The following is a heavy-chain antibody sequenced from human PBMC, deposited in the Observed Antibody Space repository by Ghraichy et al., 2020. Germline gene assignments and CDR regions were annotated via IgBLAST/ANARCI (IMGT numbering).Heavy chain of an antibody. Sequence: ASVKVSCKASGYTFSDYYIHWVRQAPGQGLEWMGWINANSGGTKYAHKFQGWAAMTSDTSISTAYMELTRLTSDDTAVYYCARGGYSTCWYDSGYYGVDVWGQGTTVTVSS. D-gene: IGHD6-19*01. CDR2: INANSGGT. CDR1: GYTFSDYY. CDR3: ARGGYSTCWYDSGYYGVDV. V-gene: IGHV1-2*04. J-gene: IGHJ6*02.